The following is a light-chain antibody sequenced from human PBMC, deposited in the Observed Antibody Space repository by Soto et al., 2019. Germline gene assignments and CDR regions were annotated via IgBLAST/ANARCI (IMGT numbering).Light chain of an antibody. Sequence: EIVLTQSPGTLSLSPGERATLSCRASQSVSSNYLAWYQQKPGQAPRILIYGAFSRATGIPDRFRGRGSGTDFTLTINRLEPEDFAVYYCQQYGSSPPYTFVHGTKLEIK. J-gene: IGKJ2*01. CDR1: QSVSSNY. CDR2: GAF. V-gene: IGKV3-20*01. CDR3: QQYGSSPPYT.